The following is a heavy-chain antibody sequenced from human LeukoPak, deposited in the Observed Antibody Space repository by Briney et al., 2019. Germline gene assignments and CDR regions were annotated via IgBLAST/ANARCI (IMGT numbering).Heavy chain of an antibody. CDR1: GFTFSSYV. CDR3: TTDIASIAARLARVATLREIDY. V-gene: IGHV3-30-3*01. CDR2: ISYDGSNK. Sequence: GGSLRLSCAASGFTFSSYVMHWVRQAPGKGLEWVAVISYDGSNKYYSYSVKGRFTISRDNSNNTLYLQMNSLKTEDTAVYYCTTDIASIAARLARVATLREIDYWGQGTLVTVSS. D-gene: IGHD6-6*01. J-gene: IGHJ4*02.